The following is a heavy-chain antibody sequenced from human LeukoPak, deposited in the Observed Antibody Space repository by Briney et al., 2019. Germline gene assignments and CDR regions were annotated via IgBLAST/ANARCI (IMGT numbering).Heavy chain of an antibody. CDR1: GFTVSSNY. Sequence: GGSLRLSCAVSGFTVSSNYMSWVRQAPGKGLEWVSVIYSGGSTYYADSVKGRFTISRDNSKNTLYLQMNSLRAEDTAVYYCARTYSSGWPNAFDIWGQGTMVTVSS. CDR3: ARTYSSGWPNAFDI. V-gene: IGHV3-66*01. J-gene: IGHJ3*02. D-gene: IGHD6-19*01. CDR2: IYSGGST.